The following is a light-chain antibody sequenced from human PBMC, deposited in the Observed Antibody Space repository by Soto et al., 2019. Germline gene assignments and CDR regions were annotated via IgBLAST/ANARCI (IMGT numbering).Light chain of an antibody. CDR3: QSYDSSLRGSV. J-gene: IGLJ1*01. CDR2: ANT. Sequence: QSVLTQPPSVSGAPGQRLTISCTGSSSNIGAGYDVDWYQQLPGTAPKLLIYANTARPSGVPARFSGSKSGTSASLAINGLQTEDEADYYCQSYDSSLRGSVFGTGTKVTVL. CDR1: SSNIGAGYD. V-gene: IGLV1-40*01.